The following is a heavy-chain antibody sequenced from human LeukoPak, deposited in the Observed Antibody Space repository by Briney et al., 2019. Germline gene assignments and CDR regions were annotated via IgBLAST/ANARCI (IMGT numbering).Heavy chain of an antibody. Sequence: SETLSLTCAVYGGSFSGYYWSWLRQPPGKGLEWIGEINHSGSTNYNPSLKSRVTISVDTSKNQFSLKLSSVTAADTAVYYCARGPLWNYDFWSGYYTAMGTFDYWGQGTLVTVSS. V-gene: IGHV4-34*01. CDR1: GGSFSGYY. J-gene: IGHJ4*02. CDR3: ARGPLWNYDFWSGYYTAMGTFDY. CDR2: INHSGST. D-gene: IGHD3-3*01.